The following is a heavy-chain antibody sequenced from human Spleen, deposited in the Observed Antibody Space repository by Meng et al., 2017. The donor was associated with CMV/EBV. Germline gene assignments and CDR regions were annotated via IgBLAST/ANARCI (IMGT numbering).Heavy chain of an antibody. J-gene: IGHJ4*02. Sequence: VSSNSAAWNWIRQSPSRGLEWLGRTYYRSKWYNDYAASVKSRITINPDTSKNQFSLQLNSVTPEDTAVYYCARSYSGSYWGYFDYWGQGTLVTVSS. V-gene: IGHV6-1*01. CDR1: VSSNSAA. CDR3: ARSYSGSYWGYFDY. CDR2: TYYRSKWYN. D-gene: IGHD1-26*01.